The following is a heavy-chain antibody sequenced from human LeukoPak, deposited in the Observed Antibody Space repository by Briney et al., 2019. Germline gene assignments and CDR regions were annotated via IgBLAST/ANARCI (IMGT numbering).Heavy chain of an antibody. CDR2: IWYDGSNK. CDR3: ARGIPLDY. CDR1: GFTFSSYW. V-gene: IGHV3-33*08. J-gene: IGHJ4*02. Sequence: GGSLRLSCAASGFTFSSYWMSWVRQAPGKGLEWVAVIWYDGSNKYYADSVKGRFTISRDNSKNTLYLQMNSLRAEDTAVYYCARGIPLDYWGQGTLVTVSS.